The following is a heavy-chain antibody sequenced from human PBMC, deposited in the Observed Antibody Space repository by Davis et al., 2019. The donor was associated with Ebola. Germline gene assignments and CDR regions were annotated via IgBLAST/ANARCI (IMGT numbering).Heavy chain of an antibody. V-gene: IGHV3-23*01. CDR1: GFTFSDYY. CDR3: AKEVLRYFDWLEGNNWFDP. D-gene: IGHD3-9*01. Sequence: GESLKISCAASGFTFSDYYMSWIRQAPGKGLEWVSAISGSGGSTYYADSVKGRFTISRDNSKNTLYLQMNSLRAEDTAVYYCAKEVLRYFDWLEGNNWFDPWGQGTLVTVSS. J-gene: IGHJ5*02. CDR2: ISGSGGST.